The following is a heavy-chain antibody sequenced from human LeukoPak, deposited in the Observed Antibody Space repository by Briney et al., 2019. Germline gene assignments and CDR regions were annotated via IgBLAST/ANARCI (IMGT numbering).Heavy chain of an antibody. D-gene: IGHD2-2*01. CDR2: IYYSGST. CDR1: GGSISSGDYY. V-gene: IGHV4-30-4*08. CDR3: ARLVGYCTSTSCYFDY. Sequence: SETLSLTCTVSGGSISSGDYYWSWIRQPPGKGLEWIGYIYYSGSTYYNPSLKSRVTISVDMSKNQFSLKLSSVTAADTAVYYCARLVGYCTSTSCYFDYCGQGTLVTVSS. J-gene: IGHJ4*02.